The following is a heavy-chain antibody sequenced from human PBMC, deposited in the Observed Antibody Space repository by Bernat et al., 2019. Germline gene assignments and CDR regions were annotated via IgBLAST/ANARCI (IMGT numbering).Heavy chain of an antibody. CDR1: GGSIGSYY. CDR3: ARDGYSYGYGGYGMDV. J-gene: IGHJ6*02. Sequence: QVQLQESGPGLVKPSETLSLICTVSGGSIGSYYWSWIRQPPGKGLEWIGYINYSGSTNYNPSLKSRVTISIDTSKNQISLKLSSVTAADTAVYYCARDGYSYGYGGYGMDVWGQGTTVTVSS. CDR2: INYSGST. V-gene: IGHV4-59*01. D-gene: IGHD5-18*01.